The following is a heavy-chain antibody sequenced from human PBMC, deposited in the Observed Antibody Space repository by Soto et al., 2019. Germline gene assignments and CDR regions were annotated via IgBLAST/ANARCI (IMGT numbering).Heavy chain of an antibody. CDR3: ARGGTAMVRGYYYYYYSMDV. Sequence: SETLSLTCTVSGGSISSGGYYWSWIRQHPGKGLEWIGYIYYSGSTYYNPSLKSRVTVSVDTSKNQFSLKLSSVTAADTAVYYCARGGTAMVRGYYYYYYSMDVWGQGTTVTVSS. CDR2: IYYSGST. D-gene: IGHD5-18*01. CDR1: GGSISSGGYY. J-gene: IGHJ6*02. V-gene: IGHV4-31*03.